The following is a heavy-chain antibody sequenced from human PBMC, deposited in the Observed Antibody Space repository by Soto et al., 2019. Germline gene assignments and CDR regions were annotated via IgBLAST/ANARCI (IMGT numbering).Heavy chain of an antibody. V-gene: IGHV4-34*01. CDR3: ARVSGTYYGSFDY. CDR1: GGSFSDYY. J-gene: IGHJ4*02. D-gene: IGHD1-26*01. CDR2: INHSGST. Sequence: QVQLQQWGAGLLKPSETLSLTCAVYGGSFSDYYWSWIRQPPGKGLEWIGEINHSGSTNYNPSLKSRVTISVDTSKNQFSLKLSSVTAADTAVYYCARVSGTYYGSFDYWGQGTLVTVSS.